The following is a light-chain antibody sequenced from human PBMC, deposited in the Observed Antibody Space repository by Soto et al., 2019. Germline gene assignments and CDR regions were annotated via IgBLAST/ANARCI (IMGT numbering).Light chain of an antibody. Sequence: EIVLTQSPDTLSLSPGERATLSCRASQSVRSNYLAWYQQKPGQAPRFLIYDASSRATGIPDRFSGSGSGTDFTLTISRLEPEDFAVYYCQQYGRSPLTFSGGTKVEIK. V-gene: IGKV3-20*01. CDR2: DAS. CDR3: QQYGRSPLT. J-gene: IGKJ4*01. CDR1: QSVRSNY.